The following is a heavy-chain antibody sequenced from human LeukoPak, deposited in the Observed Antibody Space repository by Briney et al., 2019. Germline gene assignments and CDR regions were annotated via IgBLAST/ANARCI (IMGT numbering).Heavy chain of an antibody. Sequence: PGGSLRLSCAASGFTVSSNYMSWVRQAPGKGLEWVSVIYSGGSTYYADSVKGRFTISRDNSKNTLYLQMNSLRAEDTAVYYCAREPDYYDTSGPHWYFDLWGRGTLVTVSS. CDR2: IYSGGST. D-gene: IGHD3-22*01. CDR3: AREPDYYDTSGPHWYFDL. V-gene: IGHV3-53*01. CDR1: GFTVSSNY. J-gene: IGHJ2*01.